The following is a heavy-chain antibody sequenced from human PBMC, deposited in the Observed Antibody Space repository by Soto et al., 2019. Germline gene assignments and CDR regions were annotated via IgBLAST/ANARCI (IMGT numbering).Heavy chain of an antibody. D-gene: IGHD5-18*01. Sequence: SGPTLVKPTQTLTLTCTFSGFSLSTSGVGVGWIRQPPGKALEWLALIYWNDDKRYSPSLKSRLTITKDTSKNQVVLTMTNMDPVDTATYYCAHGWIQLHAFDIWGQGTMVTVSS. V-gene: IGHV2-5*01. CDR3: AHGWIQLHAFDI. J-gene: IGHJ3*02. CDR2: IYWNDDK. CDR1: GFSLSTSGVG.